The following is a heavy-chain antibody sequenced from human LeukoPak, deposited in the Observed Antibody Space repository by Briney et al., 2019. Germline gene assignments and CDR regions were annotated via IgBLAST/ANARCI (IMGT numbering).Heavy chain of an antibody. J-gene: IGHJ6*03. CDR1: GRSISTYY. CDR3: ARDSGYCNGGTCYQYYYMDV. CDR2: IYTSDNNTGST. Sequence: TETLSLTCTVSGRSISTYYWSWIRQPAGKGLEYIVRIYTSDNNTGSTHYNPSLMIRVTMSIGTSKNQFSLKLSSVTAADTAVYYCARDSGYCNGGTCYQYYYMDVWRKGTTVTVSS. D-gene: IGHD2-15*01. V-gene: IGHV4-4*07.